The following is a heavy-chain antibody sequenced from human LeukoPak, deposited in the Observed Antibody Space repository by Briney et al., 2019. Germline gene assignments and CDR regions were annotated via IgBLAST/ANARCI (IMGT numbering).Heavy chain of an antibody. CDR3: AREGSLTVAGSSWDYGMDV. CDR1: GFTFSSYN. V-gene: IGHV3-48*01. CDR2: ISGRSDTI. J-gene: IGHJ6*02. D-gene: IGHD6-19*01. Sequence: GGSLRLSCAASGFTFSSYNMNWVRQAPGKGLEWVSYISGRSDTIYYADSVKGRFIISRDNARNSLSLQMDSLRVEDTAVYYCAREGSLTVAGSSWDYGMDVWGQGTTVTVSS.